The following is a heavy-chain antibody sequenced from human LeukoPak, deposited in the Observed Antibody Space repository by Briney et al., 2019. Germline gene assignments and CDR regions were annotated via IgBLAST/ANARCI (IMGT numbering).Heavy chain of an antibody. D-gene: IGHD6-19*01. CDR1: GFTFSRYS. V-gene: IGHV3-48*02. CDR3: ARFTGYNSGWPFDY. J-gene: IGHJ4*02. Sequence: GGSLRLSCAASGFTFSRYSMNWVRQAPGKGLEWVSYISSSSSSMFYADSVRGRFTISRDNAKNSLYLQMNSLRDEDTAVYYCARFTGYNSGWPFDYWGQGTLVTVSS. CDR2: ISSSSSSM.